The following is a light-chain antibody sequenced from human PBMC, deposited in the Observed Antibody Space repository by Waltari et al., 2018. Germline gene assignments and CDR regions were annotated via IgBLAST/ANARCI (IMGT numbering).Light chain of an antibody. CDR3: QQYGNSPRT. CDR2: GAS. Sequence: ETVLTQSPGTLSLSPGERATLSCRASQSVTSSHLAWYHQKPGQAPRLLIYGASSRATGIPDRFSGSGSGTDFTLTITRLEPEDFAVYYCQQYGNSPRTFGQGTEVEIK. J-gene: IGKJ1*01. V-gene: IGKV3-20*01. CDR1: QSVTSSH.